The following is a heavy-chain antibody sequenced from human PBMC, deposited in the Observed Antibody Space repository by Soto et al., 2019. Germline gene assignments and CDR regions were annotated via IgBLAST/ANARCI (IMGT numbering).Heavy chain of an antibody. CDR3: ARRSSIYLNEIIYDP. D-gene: IGHD3-10*01. CDR1: RYTFTSYD. Sequence: QVQLVQSGAEVKRPGASVRVSCRASRYTFTSYDIYWVRQAPGQGLEWMGWIKTDSGDTDYAQNFQGRVTMTRDTSINTAYMELNNLVSDVTAVYYCARRSSIYLNEIIYDPWGQGTLVTVSS. J-gene: IGHJ5*02. CDR2: IKTDSGDT. V-gene: IGHV1-2*02.